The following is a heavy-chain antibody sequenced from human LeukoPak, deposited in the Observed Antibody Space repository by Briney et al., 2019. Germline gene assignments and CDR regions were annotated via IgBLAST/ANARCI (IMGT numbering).Heavy chain of an antibody. V-gene: IGHV3-48*03. CDR2: ISSSGSTI. D-gene: IGHD3-22*01. J-gene: IGHJ4*02. CDR1: GFTFSSYE. Sequence: GGSLRLSCAASGFTFSSYEMNWVRQALGRGLEWVSYISSSGSTIYYADSVKGRFTISRDNAKNSLYLQMNSLRAEDTAVYYCARVVGYDSRGDYWGQGTLVTVSS. CDR3: ARVVGYDSRGDY.